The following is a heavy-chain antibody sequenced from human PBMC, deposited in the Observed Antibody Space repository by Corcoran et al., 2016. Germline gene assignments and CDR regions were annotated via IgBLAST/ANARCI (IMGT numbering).Heavy chain of an antibody. J-gene: IGHJ6*02. CDR2: INSDGSST. CDR3: ARGMALYYYYGMDV. V-gene: IGHV3-74*01. CDR1: GFTFSSYW. D-gene: IGHD2-8*01. Sequence: EVQLVESGGGLVQPGGSLRLSCAASGFTFSSYWMHWVRQAPGKGLVWVSRINSDGSSTSYADSVKGRFTISRDNAKNTLYLQMNSLRAEDTAVYYCARGMALYYYYGMDVWGQGTTVTVSS.